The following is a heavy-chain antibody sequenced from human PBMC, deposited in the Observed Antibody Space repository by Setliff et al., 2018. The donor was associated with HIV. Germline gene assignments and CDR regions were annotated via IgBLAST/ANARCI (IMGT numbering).Heavy chain of an antibody. J-gene: IGHJ4*02. D-gene: IGHD5-12*01. CDR1: GFTFSSRW. CDR3: AREALSRDGYSYFDY. CDR2: IKQDGSEN. Sequence: GGSLRLSCAASGFTFSSRWMTWVRQAPGKGLEWVANIKQDGSENYFVDSVKGRFTISRDNTRSSLFLHVDSLTAEDTAVYYCAREALSRDGYSYFDYWGQGTLVTVSS. V-gene: IGHV3-7*01.